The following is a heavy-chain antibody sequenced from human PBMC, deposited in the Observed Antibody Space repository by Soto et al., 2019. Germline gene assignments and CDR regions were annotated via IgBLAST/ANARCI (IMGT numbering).Heavy chain of an antibody. CDR1: GFTFSSYS. V-gene: IGHV3-21*01. CDR2: ISSSSSYI. J-gene: IGHJ5*02. CDR3: ARDFAQQQLVSVGWFDP. D-gene: IGHD6-13*01. Sequence: GGSLRLSCAASGFTFSSYSMNWVRQAPGKGLEWVSSISSSSSYIYYADSVKGRFTISRDNAKNSLYLQMNSLRAEDTAVYYCARDFAQQQLVSVGWFDPWGQGTLVTVSS.